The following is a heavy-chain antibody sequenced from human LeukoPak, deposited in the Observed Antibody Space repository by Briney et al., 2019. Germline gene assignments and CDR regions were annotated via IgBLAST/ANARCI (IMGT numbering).Heavy chain of an antibody. CDR2: INPSGGST. V-gene: IGHV1-46*01. Sequence: GASVKVSCTASGYTFTSYYMHWVRQAPGQGLEWMGIINPSGGSTSYAQKFQGRVTMTRDTSTSTVYMELSSLRSEDTAVYYCARDSVAVASDYYYGMDVWGQGTTVTVSS. CDR3: ARDSVAVASDYYYGMDV. CDR1: GYTFTSYY. D-gene: IGHD6-19*01. J-gene: IGHJ6*02.